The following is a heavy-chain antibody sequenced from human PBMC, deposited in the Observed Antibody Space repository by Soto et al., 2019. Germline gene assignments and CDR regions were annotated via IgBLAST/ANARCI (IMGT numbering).Heavy chain of an antibody. CDR3: ARDAAVGLSYY. CDR2: INPYNGKT. Sequence: VQLLQSGAEVKKPGASVKVSCKASGYTFTSYGISWVRKAPGQGLEWMGWINPYNGKTKYAQKLQGRVTMTTDTSTSKAYMELMSLRSDDTAVYYFARDAAVGLSYYWGQGTLVT. D-gene: IGHD1-26*01. J-gene: IGHJ4*02. V-gene: IGHV1-18*01. CDR1: GYTFTSYG.